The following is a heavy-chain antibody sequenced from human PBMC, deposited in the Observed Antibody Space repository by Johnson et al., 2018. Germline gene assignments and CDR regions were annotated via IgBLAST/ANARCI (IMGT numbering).Heavy chain of an antibody. J-gene: IGHJ4*02. CDR2: ITSNSIYI. CDR1: GFTFSSYT. Sequence: VQLQESGGGLVKXGGSXRLXCTASGFTFSSYTMTWVRQPPGKGMEWVSSITSNSIYIYYADSVKGRFTISRDNAQNSLYLQINSLSAEDTAIYSCAREQVPGTPPPDCDCWGRGTLVTVSS. V-gene: IGHV3-21*01. CDR3: AREQVPGTPPPDCDC. D-gene: IGHD1-1*01.